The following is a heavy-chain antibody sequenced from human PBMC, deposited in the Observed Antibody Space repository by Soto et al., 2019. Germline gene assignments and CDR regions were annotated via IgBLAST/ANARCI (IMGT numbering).Heavy chain of an antibody. CDR1: GGTFSSYT. J-gene: IGHJ4*02. CDR3: ARDSIAAAGTDY. D-gene: IGHD6-13*01. CDR2: IIPLFGTT. Sequence: SVKVSCKASGGTFSSYTTAWVRQAPGQGLEWMGEIIPLFGTTNYVEKFQGRLTITADASTSTAYVELSSLRSEDTAMYYCARDSIAAAGTDYWGQGTLVTVSS. V-gene: IGHV1-69*13.